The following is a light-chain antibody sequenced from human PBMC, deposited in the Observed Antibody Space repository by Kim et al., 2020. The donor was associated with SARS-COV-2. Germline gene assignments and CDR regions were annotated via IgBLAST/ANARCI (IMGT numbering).Light chain of an antibody. CDR3: QVWDSSGDHPV. Sequence: TASMAXGGNNIGGKTLPGXQHXAGQAPVLVIYYDSDRPSGIPDRFSGSSSGNTATLTIGRVEAGDXADYYCQVWDSSGDHPVFGGGTQLTVL. J-gene: IGLJ3*02. V-gene: IGLV3-21*04. CDR2: YDS. CDR1: NIGGKT.